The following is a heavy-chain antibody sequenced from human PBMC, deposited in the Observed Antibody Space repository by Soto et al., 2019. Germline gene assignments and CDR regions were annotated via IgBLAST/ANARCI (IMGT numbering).Heavy chain of an antibody. D-gene: IGHD3-9*01. Sequence: QVQLQESGPGLVKPSGTLSLTCAVSSGSISSSNWWSWVRQPPGKGLEWIGENDHSGGTNYNPSLKSRVTISVDKSNIQFSLKLSSVTAADTAVYYCAGRLRYFDWNAFDIWGQGTTVTVSS. CDR2: NDHSGGT. CDR1: SGSISSSNW. J-gene: IGHJ3*02. CDR3: AGRLRYFDWNAFDI. V-gene: IGHV4-4*02.